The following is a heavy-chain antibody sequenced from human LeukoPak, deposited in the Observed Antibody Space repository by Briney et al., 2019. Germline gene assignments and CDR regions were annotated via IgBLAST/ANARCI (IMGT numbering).Heavy chain of an antibody. Sequence: GGSLRLSCAASGFTFSSYAMHWVRQAPGKGLEYVSAISSNGGSTYYANSVKGRFTISRDNSKNTLYLQMGSLRAEDMAVYYCARFDDYGLYWGRGTLVTVSS. V-gene: IGHV3-64*01. D-gene: IGHD4-17*01. CDR2: ISSNGGST. J-gene: IGHJ4*02. CDR1: GFTFSSYA. CDR3: ARFDDYGLY.